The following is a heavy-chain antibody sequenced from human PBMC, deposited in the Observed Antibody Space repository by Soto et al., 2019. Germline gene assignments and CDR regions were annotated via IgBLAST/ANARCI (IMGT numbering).Heavy chain of an antibody. CDR2: ISGSGGRS. D-gene: IGHD3-16*01. CDR1: GFTFSNYA. CDR3: SKAYFVWSSEQPYYFDY. V-gene: IGHV3-23*01. J-gene: IGHJ4*02. Sequence: EVQLLDSGGGLVQPGGSLRLSCAASGFTFSNYAMTWVRQGPGKGLEWVSGISGSGGRSYYVDSVKGRFTISRNNSKSTWYLQVNSLRAEDTAVYYCSKAYFVWSSEQPYYFDYWGQGTLVSVSS.